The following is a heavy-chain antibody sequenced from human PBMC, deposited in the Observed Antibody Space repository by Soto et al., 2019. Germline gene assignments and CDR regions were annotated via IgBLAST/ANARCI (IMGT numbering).Heavy chain of an antibody. CDR2: IHHSGST. CDR3: AKMVGATLVDY. V-gene: IGHV4-4*02. Sequence: QVQLQESGPGLVKPSGTLSLTCTVSGASISSTSSGDWWSWVRQPPGKGLEWIGEIHHSGSTNYNPSLKSRVTMSVDNSKNQFSLRLSSVTAADTAVYYCAKMVGATLVDYWGQGTLVTVSS. CDR1: GASISSTSSGDW. J-gene: IGHJ4*02. D-gene: IGHD1-26*01.